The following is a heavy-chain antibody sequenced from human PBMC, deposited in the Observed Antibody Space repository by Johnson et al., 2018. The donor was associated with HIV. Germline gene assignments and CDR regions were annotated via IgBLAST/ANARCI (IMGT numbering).Heavy chain of an antibody. J-gene: IGHJ3*02. CDR1: GFTFSSYA. V-gene: IGHV3-30*14. Sequence: QVQLVESGGGVVQPGRSLRLSCAASGFTFSSYAMHWVRQAPGKGLEWVAVISYDGSNKYYADSVKGRFTISRDNSKNTLYLQMNSLRAEDTALYYCARDRYWDYVVGAFDIWGQGTMVTVSS. D-gene: IGHD1-26*01. CDR2: ISYDGSNK. CDR3: ARDRYWDYVVGAFDI.